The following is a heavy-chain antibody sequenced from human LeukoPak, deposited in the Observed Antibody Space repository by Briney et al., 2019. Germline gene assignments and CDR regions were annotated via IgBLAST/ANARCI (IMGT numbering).Heavy chain of an antibody. Sequence: GESLKISCKGSGYSFTNYWIGWVRQMPGKGLEWMGIIYPGDSDTRYSPSFQGQVTISADKSISTAYMELSRLRSDDTAVYYCAGIGNYFFYWGQGTLVTVSS. CDR3: AGIGNYFFY. V-gene: IGHV5-51*01. D-gene: IGHD1-26*01. J-gene: IGHJ4*02. CDR2: IYPGDSDT. CDR1: GYSFTNYW.